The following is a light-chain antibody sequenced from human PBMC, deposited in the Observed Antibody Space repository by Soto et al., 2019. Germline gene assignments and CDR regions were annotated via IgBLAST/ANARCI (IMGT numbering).Light chain of an antibody. J-gene: IGKJ3*01. CDR3: QVYNSAPRT. CDR2: AAS. V-gene: IGKV1-27*01. Sequence: DIQMTQAPSSLSASVGDRVTITCRASQGISNYLAWYQQKLGKVPKLLIYAASTLQSGVPSRFLISGSGTDFTLTIGCLKAENVTTYYGQVYNSAPRTFAPGTKVHI. CDR1: QGISNY.